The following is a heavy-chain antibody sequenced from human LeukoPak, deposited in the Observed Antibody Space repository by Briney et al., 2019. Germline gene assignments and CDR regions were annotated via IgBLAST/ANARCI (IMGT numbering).Heavy chain of an antibody. D-gene: IGHD1-1*01. J-gene: IGHJ4*02. CDR1: GDIVSSNSAA. V-gene: IGHV6-1*01. CDR2: TYYRSKWYT. Sequence: KYSQTLSLTCAISGDIVSSNSAAWNWIRQSPSRGLEWLGRTYYRSKWYTYYAVSVKSRISINRDTSKNQVSLQLNSVTPEDTAVYYCARSTGPIDYWGQGTLVTVSS. CDR3: ARSTGPIDY.